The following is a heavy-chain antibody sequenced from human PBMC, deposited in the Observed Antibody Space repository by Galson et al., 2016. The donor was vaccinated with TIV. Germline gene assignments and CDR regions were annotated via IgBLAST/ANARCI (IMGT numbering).Heavy chain of an antibody. CDR2: IVPLFRTT. V-gene: IGHV1-69*13. D-gene: IGHD2-2*01. CDR3: ARNVEQGVVVLPSAITNWFDP. CDR1: GGSFSTHT. J-gene: IGHJ5*02. Sequence: SVKVSCKASGGSFSTHTFNWVRQAPGQGLEWMGGIVPLFRTTNYAQKFQGRVTFTADESSSTAYMEVSRLTSDDTAVYYCARNVEQGVVVLPSAITNWFDPWGQGTLVTVSS.